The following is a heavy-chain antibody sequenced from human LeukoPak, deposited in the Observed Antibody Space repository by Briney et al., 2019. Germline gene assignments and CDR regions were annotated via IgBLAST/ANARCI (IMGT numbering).Heavy chain of an antibody. CDR3: ARAPHPDSSNWYFDY. J-gene: IGHJ4*02. D-gene: IGHD6-13*01. V-gene: IGHV4-59*01. CDR1: GGSISSYY. Sequence: PSETLSLTCIVSGGSISSYYWSWIRQPPGKGLECIGYIFYSGITTYNPSLQSRVTISVDRSKDQISLKLTSVTAADTAVYYCARAPHPDSSNWYFDYWGQGILVTVSS. CDR2: IFYSGIT.